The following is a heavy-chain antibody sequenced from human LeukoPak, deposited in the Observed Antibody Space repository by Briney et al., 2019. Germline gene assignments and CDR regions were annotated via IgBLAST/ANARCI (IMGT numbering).Heavy chain of an antibody. CDR2: IYYSGST. Sequence: PSETLSLTCAVYGGSFSGYYWNWIRQPPEKGLEWIGYIYYSGSTNYNPSLKSRVTISVDTSKNQFSLKLRSVTAADTAVYYCARVTGYVIEDNFDYWGQGTLVTVSS. J-gene: IGHJ4*02. D-gene: IGHD2-15*01. CDR3: ARVTGYVIEDNFDY. V-gene: IGHV4-59*01. CDR1: GGSFSGYY.